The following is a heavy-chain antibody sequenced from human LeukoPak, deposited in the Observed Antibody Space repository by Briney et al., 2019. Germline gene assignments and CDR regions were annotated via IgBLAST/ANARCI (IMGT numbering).Heavy chain of an antibody. V-gene: IGHV6-1*01. Sequence: SQTLSLTCVTSGDSVSKDNAAWNWIRQSPSRGLEWLARASYRSKWYYDYAVSVKSRMSINTDTSKNQFTLQVNSVIPEDTAMYYCVGCSGGSCHSGAFEIWGQGTMITVSS. J-gene: IGHJ3*02. CDR1: GDSVSKDNAA. CDR2: ASYRSKWYY. D-gene: IGHD2-15*01. CDR3: VGCSGGSCHSGAFEI.